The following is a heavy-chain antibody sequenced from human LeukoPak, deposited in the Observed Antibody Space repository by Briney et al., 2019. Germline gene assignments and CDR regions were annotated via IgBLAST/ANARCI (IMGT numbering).Heavy chain of an antibody. D-gene: IGHD3-22*01. CDR1: GYTFTGYY. J-gene: IGHJ4*02. CDR2: INPNSGGT. V-gene: IGHV1-2*02. CDR3: ARAQYYDSGGSPFDY. Sequence: GASVKVSCKASGYTFTGYYMHWVRQAPGQGLEWMGWINPNSGGTNYAQKFQGRVTMTRDTSISTAYMELNRLRSDDTAVYYCARAQYYDSGGSPFDYWGQGTLVTVSS.